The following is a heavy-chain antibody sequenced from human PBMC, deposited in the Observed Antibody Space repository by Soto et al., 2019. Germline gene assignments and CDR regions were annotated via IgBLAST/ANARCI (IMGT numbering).Heavy chain of an antibody. CDR1: GGSISSGDYY. Sequence: SETLSLTCTVSGGSISSGDYYWSWIRHPPGKGLEWIGYIYYSGSTYYNPSLKSRVTISVDTSKNQFSLKLSSVTAADTAVYYCARDHWGGSHAIDYWGQGTLVTVSS. CDR2: IYYSGST. D-gene: IGHD1-26*01. V-gene: IGHV4-30-4*01. J-gene: IGHJ4*02. CDR3: ARDHWGGSHAIDY.